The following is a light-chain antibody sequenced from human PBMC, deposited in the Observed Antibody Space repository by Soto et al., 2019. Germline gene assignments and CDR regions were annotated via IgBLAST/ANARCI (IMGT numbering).Light chain of an antibody. V-gene: IGLV2-8*01. J-gene: IGLJ3*02. Sequence: QSALTQPPSASGSPGQSVTLSCTGTSSDVGGYNYVSWYQQHPGKAPKLLIYEVSKRPSGVPNRSFGFKSGYTASLTVSGLRAEDEADYYCTSYAGGNNLVFGGGTKLTVL. CDR2: EVS. CDR3: TSYAGGNNLV. CDR1: SSDVGGYNY.